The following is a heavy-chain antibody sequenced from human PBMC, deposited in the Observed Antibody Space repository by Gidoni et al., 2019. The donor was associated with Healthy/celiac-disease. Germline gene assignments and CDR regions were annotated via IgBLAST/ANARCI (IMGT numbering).Heavy chain of an antibody. J-gene: IGHJ4*02. CDR1: GFTFSSYS. Sequence: EVQLVESGGGLVKPGGSLRLSCAASGFTFSSYSMNWVRQAPGKGLEWVSSIRSSSSYIYYPDSVKGRFTISRDNAKNSLYLQMNSLRAEDTAVYYCARFTVTTVDYWGQGTLVTVSS. CDR2: IRSSSSYI. D-gene: IGHD4-17*01. V-gene: IGHV3-21*01. CDR3: ARFTVTTVDY.